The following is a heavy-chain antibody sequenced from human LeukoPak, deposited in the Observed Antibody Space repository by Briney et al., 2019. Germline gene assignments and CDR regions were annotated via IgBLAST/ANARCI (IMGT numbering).Heavy chain of an antibody. Sequence: PGGSLRLSCAASGFTFSSYWMSWVRQAPGKGLEWVSAISGSGGNTYYAGSVKGRFTIFRDNSKNMLYLQMNSLRGEDPGLYYCASQKDNFYDSSGDVWGQGATLTVSS. CDR3: ASQKDNFYDSSGDV. D-gene: IGHD3-22*01. J-gene: IGHJ6*01. V-gene: IGHV3-23*01. CDR2: ISGSGGNT. CDR1: GFTFSSYW.